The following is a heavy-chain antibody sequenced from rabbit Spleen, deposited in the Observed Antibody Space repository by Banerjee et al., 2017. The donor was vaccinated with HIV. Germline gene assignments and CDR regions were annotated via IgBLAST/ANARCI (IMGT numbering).Heavy chain of an antibody. D-gene: IGHD8-1*01. CDR2: IYAGSSGHT. CDR3: ARDSYGAGSYGTRLDL. J-gene: IGHJ3*01. Sequence: QSLEESGGDLVKPGASLTLTCTASGLDFSSTYWICWVRQAPGKGLEWIACIYAGSSGHTYYASWAKGRFTISRTSSTTVTLQMTSLTAADTATYFCARDSYGAGSYGTRLDLWGPGTLVTVS. V-gene: IGHV1S40*01. CDR1: GLDFSSTYW.